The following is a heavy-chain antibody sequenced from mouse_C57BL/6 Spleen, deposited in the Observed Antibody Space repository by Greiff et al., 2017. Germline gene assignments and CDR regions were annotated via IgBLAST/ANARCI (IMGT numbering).Heavy chain of an antibody. CDR2: IYPGGGYT. J-gene: IGHJ4*01. CDR1: GYTFTNYW. V-gene: IGHV1-63*01. Sequence: VQRVESGAELVRPGTSVKMSCKASGYTFTNYWIGWAKQRPGHGLEWIGDIYPGGGYTNYNEKFKGKGTLTADKSSSTAYMQFSSLTSEDSAIFYCAREDYGSSYSYYAMDYWGQGTSVTVSS. D-gene: IGHD1-1*01. CDR3: AREDYGSSYSYYAMDY.